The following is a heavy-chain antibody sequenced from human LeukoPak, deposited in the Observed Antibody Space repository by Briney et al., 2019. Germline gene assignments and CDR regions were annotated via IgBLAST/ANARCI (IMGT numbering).Heavy chain of an antibody. CDR2: IYYSGST. J-gene: IGHJ4*02. CDR3: ARGPTVTFRYFDY. V-gene: IGHV4-59*01. D-gene: IGHD4-17*01. CDR1: GGSISSYY. Sequence: SETLSLTCTVSGGSISSYYWSWIRQPPGKGLEWIGYIYYSGSTNYNPSFKSRVTISVDTSKNQFSLKLSSVTAADTAVYYCARGPTVTFRYFDYWGQGTLVTVSS.